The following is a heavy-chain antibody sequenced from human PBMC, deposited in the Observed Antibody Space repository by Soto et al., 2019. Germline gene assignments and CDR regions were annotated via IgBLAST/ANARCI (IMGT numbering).Heavy chain of an antibody. Sequence: SETLSLTCAVSGGSIRSSNWWSWVRQPPGKGLEWIGEIYHSGSTNYNPSLKSRVTISVDKSKNQFSLKLSSVTAADTAVYYCARDRGMGGSYSGYFDYWGQGTLVTASS. CDR3: ARDRGMGGSYSGYFDY. J-gene: IGHJ4*02. CDR1: GGSIRSSNW. V-gene: IGHV4-4*02. D-gene: IGHD1-26*01. CDR2: IYHSGST.